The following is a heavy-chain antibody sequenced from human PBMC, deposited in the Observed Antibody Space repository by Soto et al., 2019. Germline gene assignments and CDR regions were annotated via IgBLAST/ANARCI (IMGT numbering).Heavy chain of an antibody. D-gene: IGHD3-10*01. CDR3: ARDGDGSGSYDYYYGMDV. J-gene: IGHJ6*02. Sequence: ASVKVSCKASGGTFSSYAISWVRQAPGQGLEWMGGIIPIFGTANYAQKFQGRVTITADKSTSTAYMELSSLRSEDTAVYYCARDGDGSGSYDYYYGMDVWGQGTTVTVSS. CDR1: GGTFSSYA. V-gene: IGHV1-69*06. CDR2: IIPIFGTA.